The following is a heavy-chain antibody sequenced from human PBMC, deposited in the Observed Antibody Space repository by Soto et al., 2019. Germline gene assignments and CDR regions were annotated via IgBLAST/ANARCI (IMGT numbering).Heavy chain of an antibody. CDR1: GYTFTSYA. V-gene: IGHV7-4-1*01. CDR2: INTNTGNP. CDR3: AREGSFQWGGSLGRYGMAG. J-gene: IGHJ6*02. D-gene: IGHD3-16*01. Sequence: ASVKVSCKASGYTFTSYAMNWVRQAPGQGLDWMGWINTNTGNPTYAQGFTGRFVFSLDTSVSTAYLQIRSLKAEDTAVYYCAREGSFQWGGSLGRYGMAGWGQGTTVTVSS.